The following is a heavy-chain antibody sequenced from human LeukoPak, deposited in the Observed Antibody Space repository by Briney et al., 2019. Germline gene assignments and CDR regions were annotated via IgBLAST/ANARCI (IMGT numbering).Heavy chain of an antibody. V-gene: IGHV1-2*02. CDR2: INPNSGGT. Sequence: ASVKVSCKASGYTFTGYYMHWVRQAPGQGLEWMGWINPNSGGTNYAQKFQGRVTMTRNTSISTAYMELSSLRSEDTAVYYCARREGDSSGWYLFDYWGQGTLVTVSS. J-gene: IGHJ4*02. CDR1: GYTFTGYY. D-gene: IGHD6-19*01. CDR3: ARREGDSSGWYLFDY.